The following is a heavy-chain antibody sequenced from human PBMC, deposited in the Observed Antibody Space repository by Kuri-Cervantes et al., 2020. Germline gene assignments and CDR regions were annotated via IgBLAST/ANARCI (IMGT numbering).Heavy chain of an antibody. D-gene: IGHD3-22*01. CDR1: GFTFNSYS. V-gene: IGHV3-48*01. J-gene: IGHJ4*02. CDR2: MNSDGRTI. CDR3: ARSSYDSSGYYYLGLDY. Sequence: GGSLRLSCAASGFTFNSYSMNWVRQAPGKGLVWLARMNSDGRTINYADSVKGRFTISRDNSKNTLYLQMNSLRAEDTAVYYCARSSYDSSGYYYLGLDYWGQGTLVTVSS.